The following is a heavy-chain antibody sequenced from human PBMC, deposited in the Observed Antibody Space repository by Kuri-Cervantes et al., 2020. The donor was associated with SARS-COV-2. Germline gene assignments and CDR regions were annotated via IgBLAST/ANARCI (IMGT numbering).Heavy chain of an antibody. Sequence: ASVPVSCKASGYTFTSYGISWVRPAPGQGLEWMGWISAYNGNTNYAQKLQGRVTMTTDTSTSTAYMELRSLRSDDTAVYYCARLAAIYHYYGMDVWGQGTTVTVSS. CDR3: ARLAAIYHYYGMDV. D-gene: IGHD2-2*01. V-gene: IGHV1-18*01. J-gene: IGHJ6*02. CDR1: GYTFTSYG. CDR2: ISAYNGNT.